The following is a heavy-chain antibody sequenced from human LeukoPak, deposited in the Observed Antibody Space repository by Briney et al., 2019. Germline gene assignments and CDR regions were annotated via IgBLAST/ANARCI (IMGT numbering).Heavy chain of an antibody. CDR1: GFTFSSYA. CDR3: AKEDYGDIYWYFDL. Sequence: GGSLRPSCAASGFTFSSYAMSWVRQAPGKGLEWVSAISGSGGSTYYADTVKGRFTISRDNSKNTLYLQMNSLRVQDTAVYYCAKEDYGDIYWYFDLWGRGTLVTVSS. V-gene: IGHV3-23*01. J-gene: IGHJ2*01. D-gene: IGHD4-17*01. CDR2: ISGSGGST.